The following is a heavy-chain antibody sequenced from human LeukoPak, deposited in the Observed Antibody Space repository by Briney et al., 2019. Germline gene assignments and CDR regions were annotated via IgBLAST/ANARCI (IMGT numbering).Heavy chain of an antibody. CDR3: ARDYSSSWYLSGAFDI. CDR1: GGSISSYY. CDR2: IYTSGST. V-gene: IGHV4-4*07. Sequence: SETLSLTCTVSGGSISSYYWSWVRQPAGKGLEWIGRIYTSGSTNYNPSLKSRVTMSVDTSKNQFSLKLSSVTAADTAVYYCARDYSSSWYLSGAFDIWGQGTMVTVSS. D-gene: IGHD6-13*01. J-gene: IGHJ3*02.